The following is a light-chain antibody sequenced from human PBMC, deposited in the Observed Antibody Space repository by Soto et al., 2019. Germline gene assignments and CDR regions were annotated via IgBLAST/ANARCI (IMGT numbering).Light chain of an antibody. J-gene: IGKJ1*01. CDR3: QQYNAYET. V-gene: IGKV1-5*01. Sequence: DIQMTQSPSTLSASVGDRVTITCRASQSISSWLAWYQQKPGKAPKLLIYDASSLESGVPSRFSGSGSGTEFTLTISGLQPDDFATYYCQQYNAYETFGQGTKVDI. CDR2: DAS. CDR1: QSISSW.